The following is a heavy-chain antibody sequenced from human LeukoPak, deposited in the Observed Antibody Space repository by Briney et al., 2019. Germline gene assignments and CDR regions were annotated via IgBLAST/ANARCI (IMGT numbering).Heavy chain of an antibody. J-gene: IGHJ4*02. V-gene: IGHV3-48*01. Sequence: PGGSLRLSYAASGFTFSSYSMNWVRQAPGKGLEWVSYISSTSNRYYADSVKGRFTISRDNAKNSLYLQMNSLRAEDTAVYYCARDEVQNTGDDYWGQGTLVTVSS. CDR2: ISSTSNR. D-gene: IGHD7-27*01. CDR1: GFTFSSYS. CDR3: ARDEVQNTGDDY.